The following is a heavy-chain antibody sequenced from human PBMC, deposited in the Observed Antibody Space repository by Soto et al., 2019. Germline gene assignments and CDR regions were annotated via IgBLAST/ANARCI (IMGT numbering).Heavy chain of an antibody. CDR3: AEDLKPPYIAARHVVDWNYYGMDV. CDR2: ISWDGGST. CDR1: GFTFDDYA. D-gene: IGHD6-6*01. J-gene: IGHJ6*02. V-gene: IGHV3-43D*04. Sequence: GGSLRLSCAASGFTFDDYAMHWVRQAPGKGLEWVSLISWDGGSTYYADSVKGRFTISRDNSKNSLYLQMNSLRAEDTALYYCAEDLKPPYIAARHVVDWNYYGMDVWGQGTTVTVSS.